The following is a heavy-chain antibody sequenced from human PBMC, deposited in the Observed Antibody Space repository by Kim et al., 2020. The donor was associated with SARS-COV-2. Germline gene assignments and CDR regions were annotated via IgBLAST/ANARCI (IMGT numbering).Heavy chain of an antibody. CDR3: ARAPDGFKTIRLRNYRLYGMDV. Sequence: SETLSLTCSVSGDSINGGSYYWNWIRQTAGKGLEWIGRIYISGSTNYNPSLKRRVSFSLDTSKNQISLNLESVTAADTGVYYCARAPDGFKTIRLRNYRLYGMDVWGPGTTVTVSS. J-gene: IGHJ6*01. CDR2: IYISGST. CDR1: GDSINGGSYY. D-gene: IGHD5-12*01. V-gene: IGHV4-61*02.